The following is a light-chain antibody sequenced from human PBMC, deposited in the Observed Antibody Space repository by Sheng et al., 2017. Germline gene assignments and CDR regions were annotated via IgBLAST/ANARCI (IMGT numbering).Light chain of an antibody. CDR1: SSDVGGYNH. Sequence: QSALTQPASVSGSPGLSITISCTGTSSDVGGYNHVSWYQQHPGKAPKVVIYDVNNRPSGVSNRFSGSKSGNTASLTVSGLQAEDEADYYCSSYAGSNKYVFGTGTKVTVL. CDR3: SSYAGSNKYV. CDR2: DVN. V-gene: IGLV2-14*03. J-gene: IGLJ1*01.